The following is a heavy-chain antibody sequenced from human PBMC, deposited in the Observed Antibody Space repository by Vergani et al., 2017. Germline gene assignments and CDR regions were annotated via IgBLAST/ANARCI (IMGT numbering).Heavy chain of an antibody. D-gene: IGHD3-10*02. J-gene: IGHJ6*02. V-gene: IGHV3-43*01. CDR3: AKDATAVRSDYHYYGMDV. Sequence: EVQLVESGGVVVQPGGSLRLSCAASGFTFDDYTMHWVRQAPGKGLEWVSLISWDGGSPYYADSVKGRFTISRDNSKNSLYLQMNSLRTEDTALYYCAKDATAVRSDYHYYGMDVWGQGTTVTVSS. CDR2: ISWDGGSP. CDR1: GFTFDDYT.